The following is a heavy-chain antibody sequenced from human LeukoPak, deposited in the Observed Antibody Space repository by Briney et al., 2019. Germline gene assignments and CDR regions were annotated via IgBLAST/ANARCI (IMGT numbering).Heavy chain of an antibody. D-gene: IGHD2-21*02. CDR1: GYTFTISH. Sequence: ASVKVSCKTSGYTFTISHVTWVRQAPGQGREWMGWISVYNGNTNYAPELQGRVTMTTDTSTSTAYMELRNLRSDDTAVYYCARATELTYCGGDCYLDYWGQGTLVTVSS. CDR2: ISVYNGNT. J-gene: IGHJ4*02. V-gene: IGHV1-18*04. CDR3: ARATELTYCGGDCYLDY.